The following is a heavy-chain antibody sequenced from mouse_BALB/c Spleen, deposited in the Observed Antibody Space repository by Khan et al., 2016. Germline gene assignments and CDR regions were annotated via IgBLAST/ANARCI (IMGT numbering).Heavy chain of an antibody. CDR2: INPSNGGT. V-gene: IGHV1-18*01. D-gene: IGHD1-2*01. CDR3: ARGDYYGYVGAY. Sequence: VQLQQSGPELVKPGASMKISCKASGYSFTGYTMTWVKQSHGKNLEWIGLINPSNGGTNYNQKFKGKATLTVDKSSTTAYMELLSLTSEDSAVYYSARGDYYGYVGAYWGQGTLVTVSA. J-gene: IGHJ3*01. CDR1: GYSFTGYT.